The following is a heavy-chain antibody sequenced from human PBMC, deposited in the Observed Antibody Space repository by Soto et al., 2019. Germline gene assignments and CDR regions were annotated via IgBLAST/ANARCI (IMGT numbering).Heavy chain of an antibody. CDR2: ISYDGSNK. Sequence: GGSLRLSCAASGFTFSSYAMHWVRQAPGKGLEWVAVISYDGSNKYYADSVKGRFTISRDNSKNTLCLQMNSLRAEDTAVYYCARTTVVPAAPPYYYYYGMDVWGQGTTVTVSS. CDR1: GFTFSSYA. V-gene: IGHV3-30-3*01. CDR3: ARTTVVPAAPPYYYYYGMDV. D-gene: IGHD2-2*01. J-gene: IGHJ6*01.